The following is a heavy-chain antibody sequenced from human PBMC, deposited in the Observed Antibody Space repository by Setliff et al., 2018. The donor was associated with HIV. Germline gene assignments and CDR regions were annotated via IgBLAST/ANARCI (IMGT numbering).Heavy chain of an antibody. CDR2: ISPYNGHT. CDR3: ARWSCGRATCYDSPYNWFDP. D-gene: IGHD2-2*01. J-gene: IGHJ5*02. Sequence: ASVKVSCKASGYTFTSDGIGWVRQAPGQGLEWMGWISPYNGHTNYAQKLQGRVTMTTDTSTSTTYMELTSLRSDDTAVYYCARWSCGRATCYDSPYNWFDPWGQGTLVTVSS. V-gene: IGHV1-18*01. CDR1: GYTFTSDG.